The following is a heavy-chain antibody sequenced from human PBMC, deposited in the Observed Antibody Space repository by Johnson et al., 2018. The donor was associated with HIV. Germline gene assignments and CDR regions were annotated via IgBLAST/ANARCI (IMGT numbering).Heavy chain of an antibody. Sequence: VQLVESGGGLVQPGGSLRLSCAASGFTFSSYAMSWVRQAPGKGLEWVSAISGSTYYVDSVKGRFTISRDNAKNSLYLQMNSLRDEDTAVYYCARVIDQYFDSILDDAFDIWGQGTLVTVSS. CDR3: ARVIDQYFDSILDDAFDI. D-gene: IGHD3-22*01. V-gene: IGHV3-23*04. CDR1: GFTFSSYA. J-gene: IGHJ3*02. CDR2: ISGST.